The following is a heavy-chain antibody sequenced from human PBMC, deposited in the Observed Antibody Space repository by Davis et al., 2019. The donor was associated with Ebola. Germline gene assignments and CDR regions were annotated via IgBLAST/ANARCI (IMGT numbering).Heavy chain of an antibody. CDR2: INPNSGGT. J-gene: IGHJ4*02. V-gene: IGHV1-2*06. Sequence: ASVKVSCKASRYSFTGYHLHWVRQAPGQGPEWMGRINPNSGGTNYAQKFQGRVTMTRDTSISTAYMELSRLTSEDTAVYYCARVGVVLRFEGYFDSWGQGTLVTVSS. D-gene: IGHD3-3*01. CDR1: RYSFTGYH. CDR3: ARVGVVLRFEGYFDS.